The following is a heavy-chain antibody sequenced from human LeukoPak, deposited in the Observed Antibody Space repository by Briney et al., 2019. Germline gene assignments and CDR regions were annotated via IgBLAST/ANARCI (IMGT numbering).Heavy chain of an antibody. CDR1: GFTFSSYW. Sequence: GGSLRLSCAASGFTFSSYWMSWVRQAPGKGLEWVANIKQDGSEKYYVGSVKGRFTISRDNAKNSLYLQMNSLRAEDTAVYYCARGRYYDSSGYYRGLGAFDIWGQGTMVTVSS. CDR3: ARGRYYDSSGYYRGLGAFDI. V-gene: IGHV3-7*03. D-gene: IGHD3-22*01. J-gene: IGHJ3*02. CDR2: IKQDGSEK.